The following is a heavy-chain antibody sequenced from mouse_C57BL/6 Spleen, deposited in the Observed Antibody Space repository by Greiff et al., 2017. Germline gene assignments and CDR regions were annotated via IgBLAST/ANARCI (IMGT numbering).Heavy chain of an antibody. CDR1: GYTFTDYY. D-gene: IGHD1-1*01. CDR3: ASTTVVATNFDV. Sequence: VQLQQSGAELVRPGASVKLSCKASGYTFTDYYINWVKQRPGQGLEWIARIYPGSGNTYYNEKFKGKATLTAEKSSSTAYMQLSSLTSEDSAVYFCASTTVVATNFDVWGTGTTVTVSS. CDR2: IYPGSGNT. J-gene: IGHJ1*03. V-gene: IGHV1-76*01.